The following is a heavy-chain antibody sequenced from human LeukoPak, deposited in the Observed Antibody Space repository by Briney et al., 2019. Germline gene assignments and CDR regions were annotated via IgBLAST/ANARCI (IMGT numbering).Heavy chain of an antibody. V-gene: IGHV4-34*01. CDR2: INHSGST. CDR1: GGSFSGYY. D-gene: IGHD6-6*01. CDR3: ARGIAARLHYYYMDV. Sequence: NPSETLSLTCAVYGGSFSGYYWSWIRQPPGKGLEWIGEINHSGSTNYNPSLKSRVTISVDTPKNQFSLKLSSVTAADTAVYYCARGIAARLHYYYMDVWGKGTTVTVSS. J-gene: IGHJ6*03.